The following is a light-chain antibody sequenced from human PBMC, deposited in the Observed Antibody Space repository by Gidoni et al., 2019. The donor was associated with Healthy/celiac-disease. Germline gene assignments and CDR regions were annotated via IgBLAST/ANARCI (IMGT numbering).Light chain of an antibody. CDR2: QDN. J-gene: IGLJ2*01. CDR3: QAWDSSTKNVV. Sequence: SYELTQPPSVSVSPGQTASITCSGDKLGDKYACWYQQKPGQSPVLVIYQDNKRPSGIPGRFSGSNSGNTSTLNNRGTQAKEEADYYCQAWDSSTKNVVFGGGTKLTVL. V-gene: IGLV3-1*01. CDR1: KLGDKY.